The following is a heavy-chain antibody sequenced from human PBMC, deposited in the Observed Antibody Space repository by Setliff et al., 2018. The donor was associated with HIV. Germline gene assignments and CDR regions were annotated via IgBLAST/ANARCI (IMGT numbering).Heavy chain of an antibody. CDR3: AKDRDIVVVVAVFDY. CDR2: ISGSGGST. CDR1: GFTFSSYA. Sequence: GESLKISCAASGFTFSSYAMSWVRQAPGKGLEWVSAISGSGGSTYYADSVKGRFTISRDNSKNTLYLQMNSLRAEDTAVYYCAKDRDIVVVVAVFDYWGQGTLVTVSS. V-gene: IGHV3-23*01. J-gene: IGHJ4*02. D-gene: IGHD2-15*01.